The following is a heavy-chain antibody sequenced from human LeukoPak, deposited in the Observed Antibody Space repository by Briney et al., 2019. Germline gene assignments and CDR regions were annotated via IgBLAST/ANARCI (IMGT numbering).Heavy chain of an antibody. V-gene: IGHV3-7*01. CDR1: GFTFSSDW. Sequence: GGSLSLSCEASGFTFSSDWMGWVRQAPGKGLEWVANINADGSDTYHVDSVKGRFTISRSNAEKSLFLQMNSLSVEDTALYYCVRWGVTAGMQDWGQGALITVS. J-gene: IGHJ1*01. CDR3: VRWGVTAGMQD. D-gene: IGHD6-19*01. CDR2: INADGSDT.